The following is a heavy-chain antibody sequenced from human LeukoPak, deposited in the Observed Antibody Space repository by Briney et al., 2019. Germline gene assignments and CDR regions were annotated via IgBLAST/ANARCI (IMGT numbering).Heavy chain of an antibody. V-gene: IGHV3-53*01. Sequence: PGGSLRLSCAASGFTVSSNYMSWVRQAPGKGREWVSVIYRDGRTFYADSVKGRFTISRDNSKNTLYLQMNSLRAEDTAVYYCAKSLTYYHENSDSIWGQGTLVTVSS. CDR1: GFTVSSNY. D-gene: IGHD3-22*01. CDR3: AKSLTYYHENSDSI. CDR2: IYRDGRT. J-gene: IGHJ4*02.